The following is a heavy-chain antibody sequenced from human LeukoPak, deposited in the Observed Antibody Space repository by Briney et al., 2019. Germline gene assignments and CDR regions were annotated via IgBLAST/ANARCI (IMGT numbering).Heavy chain of an antibody. Sequence: GGSLGLSCAASGFTFSSYGMHWVRQAPGKGLEWVAVISYHGTIKYYADSVKGRFTISRDNSKNTLYLQMNSLRAEDTAVYYCARDRHYYYGSGSYGGYWGQGTLVTVSS. CDR3: ARDRHYYYGSGSYGGY. V-gene: IGHV3-30*03. CDR2: ISYHGTIK. J-gene: IGHJ4*02. CDR1: GFTFSSYG. D-gene: IGHD3-10*01.